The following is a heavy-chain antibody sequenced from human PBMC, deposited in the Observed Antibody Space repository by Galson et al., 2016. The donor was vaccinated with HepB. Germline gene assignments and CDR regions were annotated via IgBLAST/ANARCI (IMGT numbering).Heavy chain of an antibody. D-gene: IGHD6-6*01. J-gene: IGHJ5*02. CDR2: VSHSGGT. Sequence: ETLSLTCNVYGGSFSGYSWTWIRQPPGKGLEWIGEVSHSGGTNCNPSPKSRVTISVDTSKNQFSLNISSVTAADTAVYYCARGMYAARGWFDPWSQGTLVAVSS. V-gene: IGHV4-34*01. CDR1: GGSFSGYS. CDR3: ARGMYAARGWFDP.